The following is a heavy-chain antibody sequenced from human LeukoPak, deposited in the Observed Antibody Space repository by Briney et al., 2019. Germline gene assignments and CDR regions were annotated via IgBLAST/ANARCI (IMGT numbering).Heavy chain of an antibody. CDR2: LYSSGST. CDR1: GFTVSTNY. V-gene: IGHV3-66*01. D-gene: IGHD5-24*01. J-gene: IGHJ6*02. CDR3: AGRDKGYYYGMDV. Sequence: GGSLRLSCAASGFTVSTNYMSWVRQAPGKGLEWVSLLYSSGSTYYTGSVKGRFTISRDSSKNTLYLQMNSLRAEDTAVYYCAGRDKGYYYGMDVWGQGTTVTVSS.